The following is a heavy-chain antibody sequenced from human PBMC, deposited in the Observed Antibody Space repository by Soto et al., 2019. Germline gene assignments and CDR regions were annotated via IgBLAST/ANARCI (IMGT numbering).Heavy chain of an antibody. CDR3: ARMDSLRIHVPSLYYYFDY. CDR2: IKQDGNEK. Sequence: EMQLVGSGGGLVQPGGSLRLSCAASGFTFNSYWMSWVRQVPGQGLEWVANIKQDGNEKYYVDSVKGRFTISRDNAKNSLDLQMNSLRAEDTAMYYCARMDSLRIHVPSLYYYFDYWGQGILVTVSS. V-gene: IGHV3-7*03. CDR1: GFTFNSYW. J-gene: IGHJ4*02. D-gene: IGHD3-16*02.